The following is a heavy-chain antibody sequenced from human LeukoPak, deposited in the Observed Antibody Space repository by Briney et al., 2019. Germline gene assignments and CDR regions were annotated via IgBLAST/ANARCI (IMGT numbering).Heavy chain of an antibody. J-gene: IGHJ4*02. CDR2: ISSSGSTI. D-gene: IGHD2-2*01. CDR3: ARVPYQLLSAYYFDY. Sequence: KPGGSLRLSCAASGFTFSDYYMSWIRQAPGKGLEWVSYISSSGSTIYYADSVKGRFTISRDNAKNSLYLQMNSLRAEDTAVYHCARVPYQLLSAYYFDYWGQGTLVTVSS. V-gene: IGHV3-11*04. CDR1: GFTFSDYY.